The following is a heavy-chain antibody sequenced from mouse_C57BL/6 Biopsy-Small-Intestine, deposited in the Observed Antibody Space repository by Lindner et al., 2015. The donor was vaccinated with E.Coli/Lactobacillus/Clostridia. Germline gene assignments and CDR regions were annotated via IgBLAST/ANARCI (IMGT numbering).Heavy chain of an antibody. J-gene: IGHJ2*01. D-gene: IGHD2-3*01. Sequence: VQLQESGAELARPGASVKLSCKASGHTFTSYGISWVKQRTGQGLEWSGEIYPRSGNTYYNEKFKGKATLTADKSSSTAYMELRSLTSEDSAVYFRARPLDGYFDYWGQGTTLTVSS. V-gene: IGHV1-81*01. CDR2: IYPRSGNT. CDR1: GHTFTSYG. CDR3: ARPLDGYFDY.